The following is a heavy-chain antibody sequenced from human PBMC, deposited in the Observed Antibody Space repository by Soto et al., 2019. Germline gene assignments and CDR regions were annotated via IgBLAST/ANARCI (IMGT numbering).Heavy chain of an antibody. CDR1: GYSFTSYW. CDR2: IDPSDSYT. V-gene: IGHV5-10-1*01. D-gene: IGHD6-13*01. Sequence: GESLKISCKGSGYSFTSYWISWVRQMPGKGLEWMGRIDPSDSYTNHSPSFQGHVTISADKSISTAYLQWSSLKASDTAMYYCARRRRIAAAGTSYYYYYGMDVWGQGTTVTVSS. J-gene: IGHJ6*02. CDR3: ARRRRIAAAGTSYYYYYGMDV.